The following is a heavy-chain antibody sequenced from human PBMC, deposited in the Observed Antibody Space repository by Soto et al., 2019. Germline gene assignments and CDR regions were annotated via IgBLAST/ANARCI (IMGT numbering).Heavy chain of an antibody. Sequence: SETLSLTCAVSGDSISSSSYYWAWIRQPPGKGLEWIGSIHYRANSYYSPSLKSRITISVDTSKNQISLRLSSVTAADTAVYYCARPLQLAVSGFDPWGQGPWVTVSS. D-gene: IGHD3-3*02. CDR2: IHYRANS. CDR3: ARPLQLAVSGFDP. CDR1: GDSISSSSYY. V-gene: IGHV4-39*01. J-gene: IGHJ5*02.